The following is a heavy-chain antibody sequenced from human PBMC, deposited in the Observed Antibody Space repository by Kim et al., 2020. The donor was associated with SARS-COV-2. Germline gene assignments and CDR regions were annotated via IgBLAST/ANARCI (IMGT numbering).Heavy chain of an antibody. CDR1: GFTFSLYT. D-gene: IGHD1-7*01. V-gene: IGHV3-48*04. Sequence: GGSLRLSCAASGFTFSLYTMNWVRQAPGKGLEWISHISSTSSTIYYEDSVKGRLTVSRDNAKNSLYLQMNSLRAEDTAIYFCTSENFWYFDLWGRGTLVTVSS. CDR2: ISSTSSTI. J-gene: IGHJ2*01. CDR3: TSENFWYFDL.